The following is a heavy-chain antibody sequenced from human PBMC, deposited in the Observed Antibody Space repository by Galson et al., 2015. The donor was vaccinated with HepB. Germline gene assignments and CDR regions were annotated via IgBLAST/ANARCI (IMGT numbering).Heavy chain of an antibody. D-gene: IGHD1-26*01. CDR3: ARVSVGAMDH. J-gene: IGHJ4*02. CDR2: IYYSGST. CDR1: GGSISSYY. Sequence: SETLSLTCTVSGGSISSYYWSWIRQPPGKGLEWIGYIYYSGSTNYNPSLKSRVTISVDTSKNQFSLKLSSVTAADTAVYNCARVSVGAMDHWGQGTLVTVSS. V-gene: IGHV4-59*01.